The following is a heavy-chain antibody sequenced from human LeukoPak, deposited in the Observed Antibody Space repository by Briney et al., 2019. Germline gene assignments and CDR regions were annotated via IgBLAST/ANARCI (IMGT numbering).Heavy chain of an antibody. CDR3: ARDQATTAPWYYGMDV. D-gene: IGHD1-26*01. J-gene: IGHJ6*02. CDR1: GGTFSSYA. CDR2: IIPIFGTA. Sequence: ASVKVSCKASGGTFSSYAISWVQQAPGQGLEWMGGIIPIFGTANYAQKFQGRVTITADESTSTAYMELSSLRSEDTAVYYCARDQATTAPWYYGMDVWGQGTTVTVSS. V-gene: IGHV1-69*13.